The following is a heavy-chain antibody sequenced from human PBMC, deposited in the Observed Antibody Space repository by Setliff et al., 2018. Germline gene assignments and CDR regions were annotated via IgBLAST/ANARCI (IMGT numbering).Heavy chain of an antibody. V-gene: IGHV5-51*01. Sequence: GESLKISCKGSGYTFTNYWIAWVRQRPGNGLEWMGIMXXXXXXXXXXXXXXXXXXXXXDKSLRTAYLQWSSLKTSDTAIYYCARGRGGYNQEYLQHWGQGTLVTVSS. J-gene: IGHJ1*01. CDR3: ARGRGGYNQEYLQH. CDR2: MXXXXXXX. D-gene: IGHD5-12*01. CDR1: GYTFTNYW.